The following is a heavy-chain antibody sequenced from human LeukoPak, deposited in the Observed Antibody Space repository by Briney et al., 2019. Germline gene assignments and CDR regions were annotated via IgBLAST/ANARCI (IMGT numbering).Heavy chain of an antibody. Sequence: GGSLRLSCAASGFTFSSYEMNWVRQAPGKGLEWVSYISSSSSTIYYADSVKGRFTISRDNAKNSLYLQMNSLRAEDTAVYYCARDSSSFRYGYGGGGYYLDYWGQGTLVTVSS. V-gene: IGHV3-48*01. J-gene: IGHJ4*02. CDR3: ARDSSSFRYGYGGGGYYLDY. CDR1: GFTFSSYE. CDR2: ISSSSSTI. D-gene: IGHD5-18*01.